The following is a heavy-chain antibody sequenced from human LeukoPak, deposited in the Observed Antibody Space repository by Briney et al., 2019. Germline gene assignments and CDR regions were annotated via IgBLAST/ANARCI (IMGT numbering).Heavy chain of an antibody. CDR1: GFTFSSYS. J-gene: IGHJ5*02. V-gene: IGHV3-21*01. CDR2: ISSSSSYI. D-gene: IGHD2-8*01. Sequence: PGGSLRLSCAASGFTFSSYSMNWVRQTPGKGLEWVSSISSSSSYIYYADSVKGRFTISRDIAKNSLYLQMNSLRAEDTAVYYCAREGYAIWFDPWGQGTLVTVSS. CDR3: AREGYAIWFDP.